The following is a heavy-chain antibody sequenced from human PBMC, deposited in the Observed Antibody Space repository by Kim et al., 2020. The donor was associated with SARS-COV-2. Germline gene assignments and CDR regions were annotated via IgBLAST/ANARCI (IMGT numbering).Heavy chain of an antibody. V-gene: IGHV3-30*04. D-gene: IGHD1-26*01. CDR2: ISYDGSNK. CDR1: GFTFSSYA. Sequence: GGSLRLSCAASGFTFSSYAMHWVRQAPGKGLEWVAVISYDGSNKYYADSVKGRFTISRDNSKNTLYLQMNSLRAEDTAVYYCARTYSGSYLGWFDPWGQGTLVTVSS. J-gene: IGHJ5*02. CDR3: ARTYSGSYLGWFDP.